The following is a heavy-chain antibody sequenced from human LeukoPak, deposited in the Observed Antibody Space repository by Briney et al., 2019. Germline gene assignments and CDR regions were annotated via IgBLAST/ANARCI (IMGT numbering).Heavy chain of an antibody. CDR2: INPSGGST. Sequence: ASLKVSCKASGYTFTSYYMHWVRQAPGQGLEWMGIINPSGGSTSYAQKFQGRVTMTRDMSISTAYMELSRLRSDDTAVYYCARDSDGSGSYYDLFDYWGQGTLVTVSS. CDR3: ARDSDGSGSYYDLFDY. D-gene: IGHD3-10*01. V-gene: IGHV1-46*01. J-gene: IGHJ4*02. CDR1: GYTFTSYY.